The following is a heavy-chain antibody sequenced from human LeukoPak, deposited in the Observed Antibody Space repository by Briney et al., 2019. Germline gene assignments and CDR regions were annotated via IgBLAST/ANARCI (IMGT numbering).Heavy chain of an antibody. D-gene: IGHD2-2*01. CDR1: GFTFSNFA. V-gene: IGHV3-30-3*01. J-gene: IGHJ4*02. CDR3: AKEGVGCSSTSCWNNFDH. CDR2: ISYDGSNK. Sequence: GGSLRLSCAASGFTFSNFAMHWVRQAPGKGLEWVAVISYDGSNKYYADSVKGRFSVSRDNSKNTLYLQMNSLRAEDTAVYYCAKEGVGCSSTSCWNNFDHWGQGTLVTVSS.